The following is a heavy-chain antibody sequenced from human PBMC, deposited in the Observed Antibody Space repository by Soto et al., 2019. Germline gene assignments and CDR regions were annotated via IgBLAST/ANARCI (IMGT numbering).Heavy chain of an antibody. D-gene: IGHD6-19*01. CDR2: IKSKAAGGTT. Sequence: SVSEAWMNWVRQAPGKGLEWVGRIKSKAAGGTTDYVAPVKGRFTISRDDSTYTLFLQMNSLKTEDTAVYYCTTDSPVAGGGPLWGQGTLVTVSS. CDR1: SVSEAW. J-gene: IGHJ4*02. V-gene: IGHV3-15*07. CDR3: TTDSPVAGGGPL.